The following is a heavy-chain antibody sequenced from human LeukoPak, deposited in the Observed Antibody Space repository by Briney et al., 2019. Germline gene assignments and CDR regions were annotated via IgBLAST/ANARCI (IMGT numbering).Heavy chain of an antibody. D-gene: IGHD3-16*02. V-gene: IGHV4-59*08. Sequence: SETLSLTCTVSGGSTSSDHWSWIRQPPGKGLEWIGCIYYSGSTYYNPSLKSRVTISLDTSKKHFSLKLTSVTAADTGVYYCARGRGLGVISPSSDSGGQGTLVTVSS. CDR1: GGSTSSDH. J-gene: IGHJ4*02. CDR3: ARGRGLGVISPSSDS. CDR2: IYYSGST.